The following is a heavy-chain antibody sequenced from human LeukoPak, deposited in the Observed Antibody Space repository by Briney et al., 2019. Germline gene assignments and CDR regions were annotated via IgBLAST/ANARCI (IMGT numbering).Heavy chain of an antibody. CDR2: INHSGST. CDR3: ARGDAGATTTGYYYFYMDV. J-gene: IGHJ6*03. D-gene: IGHD1-26*01. CDR1: GGSFSGYY. Sequence: SETLSLTCAVYGGSFSGYYWSWIRQPPGKGLEWIGEINHSGSTNYNPSLKSRVTISVDTSKDQFSLKLTSVTAADTAVYYCARGDAGATTTGYYYFYMDVWPKGPRLPSP. V-gene: IGHV4-34*01.